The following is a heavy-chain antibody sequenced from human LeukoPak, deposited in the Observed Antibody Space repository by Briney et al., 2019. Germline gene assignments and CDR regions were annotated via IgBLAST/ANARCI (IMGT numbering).Heavy chain of an antibody. Sequence: GGSLRLSCVTSGFTFERYVMHWMRLAPGKGLECVSSIHPNNGGVGYAASVKGRFAISRDNARNSLYLEMTSLRPEDTAVYYCVKDAPNGSVDFWGRGALVTVSS. CDR3: VKDAPNGSVDF. CDR2: IHPNNGGV. J-gene: IGHJ4*02. V-gene: IGHV3-9*01. CDR1: GFTFERYV. D-gene: IGHD2-8*01.